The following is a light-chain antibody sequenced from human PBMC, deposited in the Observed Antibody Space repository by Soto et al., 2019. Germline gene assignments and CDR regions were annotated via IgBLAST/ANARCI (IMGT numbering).Light chain of an antibody. Sequence: SYELTQPPSVSVSPGQTASITCSGDKLGDKYTCWYQQKPGQSPVLVIYQHSQRPSGIPERFSGSNSGNTATLIISGTQAMDEADYYCQAWDSSTDVVFGGGTQLTVL. CDR1: KLGDKY. CDR3: QAWDSSTDVV. CDR2: QHS. V-gene: IGLV3-1*01. J-gene: IGLJ2*01.